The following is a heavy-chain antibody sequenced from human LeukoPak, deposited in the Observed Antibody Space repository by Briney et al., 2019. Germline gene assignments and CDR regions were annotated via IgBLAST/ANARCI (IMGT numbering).Heavy chain of an antibody. Sequence: GGSLRLSCAASGFTVSSNYMSWVRQAPGKGLEWVSVIYSGGSTYYADSVKGRFTISRDNAKNTLYLQMNSLRAEDTAVYYCARPGGYGYWYFDLWGRGTLVTVSS. J-gene: IGHJ2*01. CDR1: GFTVSSNY. V-gene: IGHV3-53*01. CDR3: ARPGGYGYWYFDL. CDR2: IYSGGST. D-gene: IGHD5-12*01.